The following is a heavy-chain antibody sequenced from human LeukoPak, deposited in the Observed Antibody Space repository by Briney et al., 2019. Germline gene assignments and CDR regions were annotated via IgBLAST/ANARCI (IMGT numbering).Heavy chain of an antibody. V-gene: IGHV1-69*13. D-gene: IGHD4-17*01. CDR1: GGTFSSYA. Sequence: SVKVSCKASGGTFSSYAISWVRQAPGQGLEWMGGIIPIFGTANYAQKFQGRVTITADESTSTAYMELSSLRSDDTAVYYCANRPHDYGDYGDAFDIWGQGTMVTVAS. J-gene: IGHJ3*02. CDR2: IIPIFGTA. CDR3: ANRPHDYGDYGDAFDI.